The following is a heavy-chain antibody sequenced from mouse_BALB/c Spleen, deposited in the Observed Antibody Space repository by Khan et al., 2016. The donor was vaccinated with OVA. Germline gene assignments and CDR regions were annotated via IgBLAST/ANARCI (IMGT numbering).Heavy chain of an antibody. D-gene: IGHD4-1*01. CDR2: ISSGGDYT. CDR3: ASHLTGSFAY. Sequence: EVKLLESGGDLVKPGGSLKLSCAASGFTFSSYSMSWVRQTPEKRLEWVATISSGGDYTYYPDNVKGRFTISRDNAKNTLYLQMSRLKSEDTARYYCASHLTGSFAYWGQGTLVTVSA. V-gene: IGHV5-6*01. CDR1: GFTFSSYS. J-gene: IGHJ3*01.